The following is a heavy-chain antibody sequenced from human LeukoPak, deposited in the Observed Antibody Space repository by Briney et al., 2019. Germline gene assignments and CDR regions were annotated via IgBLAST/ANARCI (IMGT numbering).Heavy chain of an antibody. CDR1: GDSVSSNYAG. CDR2: TYFRSKWYN. J-gene: IGHJ5*02. CDR3: ARERDDVLTGYYNWFDP. D-gene: IGHD3-9*01. V-gene: IGHV6-1*01. Sequence: SQTLSLTCAISGDSVSSNYAGWNWIRQSSSRGLEWLGRTYFRSKWYNDYAVSVKSRITINPDTSKNQLSLQVNSVTPEDTAVYYCARERDDVLTGYYNWFDPWGQGTLVTVSS.